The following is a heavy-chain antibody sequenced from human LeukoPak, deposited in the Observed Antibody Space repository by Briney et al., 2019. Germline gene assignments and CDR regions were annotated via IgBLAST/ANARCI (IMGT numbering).Heavy chain of an antibody. J-gene: IGHJ4*02. D-gene: IGHD3-3*02. CDR1: GDSVSSNSAA. V-gene: IGHV6-1*01. CDR3: ASQGALGHIDY. CDR2: TYYRSKWYN. Sequence: SQTLSLTCAISGDSVSSNSAAWHWVRQAPSRGLEWLGRTYYRSKWYNDYEESVKSRMTINPDTSKNQFSLQLNSVTPEDTAVYYCASQGALGHIDYWGQGTLVTVSS.